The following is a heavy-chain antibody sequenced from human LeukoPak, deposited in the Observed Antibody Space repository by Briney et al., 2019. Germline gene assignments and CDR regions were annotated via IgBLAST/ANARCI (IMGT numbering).Heavy chain of an antibody. D-gene: IGHD2-15*01. CDR3: ARGFMADLGYCNGGSCRPYDY. V-gene: IGHV4-59*12. Sequence: PSETLSLTCTVSGGSISSYYWSWIRQPPGKGLEWIGYIYYSGSTNYNPSLKSRVTISVDTSKNQFSLKLSSVTAADTAVYYCARGFMADLGYCNGGSCRPYDYWGQGTLVTVSS. CDR2: IYYSGST. CDR1: GGSISSYY. J-gene: IGHJ4*02.